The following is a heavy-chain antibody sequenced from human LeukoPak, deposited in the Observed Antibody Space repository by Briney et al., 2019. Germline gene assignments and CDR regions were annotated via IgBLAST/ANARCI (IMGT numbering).Heavy chain of an antibody. Sequence: GGSLRLSCAASGFTFSSYSMNWVRQAPGKGLEWVSAISGSGGSTYYADSVKGRFTISRDNSKNTLYLQMNSLRAEDTAVYYCAKIWGAAAGGLFDYWGQGTLVTVSS. CDR1: GFTFSSYS. CDR3: AKIWGAAAGGLFDY. D-gene: IGHD6-13*01. CDR2: ISGSGGST. J-gene: IGHJ4*02. V-gene: IGHV3-23*01.